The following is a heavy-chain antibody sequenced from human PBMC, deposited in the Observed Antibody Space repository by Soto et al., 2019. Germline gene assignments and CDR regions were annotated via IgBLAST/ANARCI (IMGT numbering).Heavy chain of an antibody. V-gene: IGHV4-31*03. CDR1: GAALNSGNYY. J-gene: IGHJ5*02. CDR2: IYVTGAV. Sequence: LSLTCSVSGAALNSGNYYWSWIRQVPGEGLEWIGHIYVTGAVDYNPSLRDRITISQDTSERQFSLNLRLVTAADTAVYYCARLRIATNNYKWFDPWGQGTLVTVSS. D-gene: IGHD2-21*01. CDR3: ARLRIATNNYKWFDP.